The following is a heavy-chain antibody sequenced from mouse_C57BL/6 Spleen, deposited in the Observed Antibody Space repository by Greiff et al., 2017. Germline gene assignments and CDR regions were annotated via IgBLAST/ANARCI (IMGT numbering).Heavy chain of an antibody. Sequence: VQLQQSGAELVKPGASVKLSCKASGYTFTSYWMQWVKQRPGQGLEWIGEIDPSDSYTNYNQKFKGKATLTVDTSSSTAYMQLSSLTSEDSAVYYCASRDGDYWGQGTTLTVSS. V-gene: IGHV1-50*01. J-gene: IGHJ2*01. D-gene: IGHD3-3*01. CDR2: IDPSDSYT. CDR1: GYTFTSYW. CDR3: ASRDGDY.